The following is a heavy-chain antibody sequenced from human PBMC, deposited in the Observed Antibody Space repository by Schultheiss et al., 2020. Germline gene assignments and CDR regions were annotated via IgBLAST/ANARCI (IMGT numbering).Heavy chain of an antibody. V-gene: IGHV3-21*04. J-gene: IGHJ5*02. Sequence: GGSLRLSCAASGFTFSNYSMNWVRQAPGKGLEWVSSISSSSSYIYYADSVKGRFTSSRDNAKNSLYLQMDSLRAEDTAVYYCAKDSDVGYCTSGCRFRWFDPWGQGTLVTVSS. CDR3: AKDSDVGYCTSGCRFRWFDP. D-gene: IGHD2-8*01. CDR1: GFTFSNYS. CDR2: ISSSSSYI.